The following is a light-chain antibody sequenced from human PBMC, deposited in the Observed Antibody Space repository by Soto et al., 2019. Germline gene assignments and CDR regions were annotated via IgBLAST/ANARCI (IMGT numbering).Light chain of an antibody. CDR3: QQDNDWPT. CDR2: GAS. J-gene: IGKJ5*01. Sequence: EIVMTQSPATLSVSPGERATLSCRASQSVSSNLAWYQQKPGQAPRLLIYGASTRATGIPARFSGSGSGTEFPLTSSSLQSEDFEVYYCQQDNDWPTFGQGTRLEIK. V-gene: IGKV3-15*01. CDR1: QSVSSN.